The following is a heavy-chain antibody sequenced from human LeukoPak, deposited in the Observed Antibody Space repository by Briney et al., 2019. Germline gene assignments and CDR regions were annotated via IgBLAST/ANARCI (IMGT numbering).Heavy chain of an antibody. CDR3: AKDFIAARAYYYYYYYMDV. CDR2: IRYDGSNK. CDR1: GSTFSSYG. J-gene: IGHJ6*03. Sequence: GGSLRLSCAASGSTFSSYGMHWVRQAPGKGLEWVAFIRYDGSNKYYADSVKGRFTISRDNSKNTLYLQMNSLRAEDTAVYYCAKDFIAARAYYYYYYYMDVWGKGTTVTVSS. V-gene: IGHV3-30*02. D-gene: IGHD6-6*01.